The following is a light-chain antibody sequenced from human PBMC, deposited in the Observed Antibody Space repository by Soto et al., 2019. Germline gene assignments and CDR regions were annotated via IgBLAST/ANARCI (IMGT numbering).Light chain of an antibody. CDR2: GAS. Sequence: EIVLTQSPGTLSLSPGERATLSCRASQSVSSSYLAWFQQKPGQAPRLLIYGASGRATGIPDRFSGSESGTDFTLTISRLEPEDFAVYYCQQYGSSPEITFGGETKVEIK. CDR1: QSVSSSY. V-gene: IGKV3-20*01. J-gene: IGKJ4*01. CDR3: QQYGSSPEIT.